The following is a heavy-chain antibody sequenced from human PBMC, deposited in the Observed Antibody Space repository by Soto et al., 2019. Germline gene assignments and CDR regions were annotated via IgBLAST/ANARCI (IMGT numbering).Heavy chain of an antibody. J-gene: IGHJ6*02. Sequence: EVQLVESGGGLVQPGGSLRLSCAASGFTFSTYWMDWVRQAPGKGLVWVSGITGEGKTTYAESVKGRFTISRDNAKSTLYLQMSSRRAEDTAVYYCARGNNGIDVWGQGTTVIVSS. CDR3: ARGNNGIDV. V-gene: IGHV3-74*01. CDR2: ITGEGKTT. CDR1: GFTFSTYW.